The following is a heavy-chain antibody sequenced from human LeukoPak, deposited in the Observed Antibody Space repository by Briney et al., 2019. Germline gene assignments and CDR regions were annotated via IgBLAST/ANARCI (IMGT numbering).Heavy chain of an antibody. D-gene: IGHD2-2*01. CDR1: GGSISSGGYY. Sequence: RPSETLSLTCTVSGGSISSGGYYWSWIRQHPGKGLEWIGYIYYSGSTYYNPSLKSRVTISVDTSKNQFSLKLSSVTAADTAVYYCARDRVSRGTLYGMDVWGQGTTVTVSS. CDR3: ARDRVSRGTLYGMDV. CDR2: IYYSGST. J-gene: IGHJ6*02. V-gene: IGHV4-31*03.